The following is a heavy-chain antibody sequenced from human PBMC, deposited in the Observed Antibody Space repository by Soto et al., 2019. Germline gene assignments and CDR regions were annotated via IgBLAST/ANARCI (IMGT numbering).Heavy chain of an antibody. CDR3: ARDEAAAGTLDY. J-gene: IGHJ4*02. D-gene: IGHD6-13*01. CDR1: GFTFSSYW. V-gene: IGHV4-59*06. CDR2: IYYSGST. Sequence: PGGSLRLSCAASGFTFSSYWMHWVRQAPGKGLEWIGYIYYSGSTYYNPSLKSRVTISVDTSKNQFSLKLSSVSAADTAVYYCARDEAAAGTLDYWGQGTLVTVSS.